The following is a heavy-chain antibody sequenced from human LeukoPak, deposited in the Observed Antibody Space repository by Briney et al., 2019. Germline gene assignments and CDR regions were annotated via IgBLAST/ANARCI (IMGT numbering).Heavy chain of an antibody. Sequence: GGSLRLSCAASGFDFSSYAVSWVRQAPGKGLEWVSAITGSGGSTYYADSVKGRFTVSRDNPKNTLYLQMNSLRAEDTAVYYCGKDEQGFGMQTSHWGQGTLVTVSS. D-gene: IGHD1-14*01. CDR2: ITGSGGST. V-gene: IGHV3-23*01. CDR3: GKDEQGFGMQTSH. J-gene: IGHJ4*02. CDR1: GFDFSSYA.